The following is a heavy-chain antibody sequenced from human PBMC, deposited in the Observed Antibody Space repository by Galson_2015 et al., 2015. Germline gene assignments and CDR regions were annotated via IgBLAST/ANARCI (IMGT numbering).Heavy chain of an antibody. J-gene: IGHJ6*02. CDR2: INPNSGGT. V-gene: IGHV1-2*04. CDR1: GYTFTGYY. D-gene: IGHD3-22*01. Sequence: SVKVSCKASGYTFTGYYMHWVRQAPGQGLEWMGWINPNSGGTNYAQKFQGWVTMTRDTSISTAYMELSRLRSDDTAVYYCARQVITTPYYYGMDVWGQGTTVTVSS. CDR3: ARQVITTPYYYGMDV.